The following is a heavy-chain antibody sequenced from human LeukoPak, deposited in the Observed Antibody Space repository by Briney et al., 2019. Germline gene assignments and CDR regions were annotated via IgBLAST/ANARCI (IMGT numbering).Heavy chain of an antibody. CDR1: GGSISSYY. CDR2: IYYSGST. J-gene: IGHJ5*02. CDR3: ARLRYCSSTSCHGGFDP. Sequence: SETLSLTCTVSGGSISSYYWGWIRQPPGKGLEWIGSIYYSGSTYYNPSLKSRVTISVDTSKNQFSLKLSSVTAADTAVYYCARLRYCSSTSCHGGFDPWGQGTLVTVSS. V-gene: IGHV4-39*01. D-gene: IGHD2-2*01.